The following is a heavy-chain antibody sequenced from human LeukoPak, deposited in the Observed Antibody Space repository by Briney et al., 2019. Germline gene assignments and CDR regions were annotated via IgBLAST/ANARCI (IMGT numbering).Heavy chain of an antibody. CDR1: GFTSSSYW. V-gene: IGHV3-7*01. CDR3: ASVGAFDI. Sequence: GGSLRLXCAASGFTSSSYWMSWVRQAPEKALEWVANIKQDGSEKYYVDSVKGRFTISRDNDKNSLYLQMNSLRAEDTAVYYCASVGAFDIWGQGTMVTVSS. CDR2: IKQDGSEK. J-gene: IGHJ3*02.